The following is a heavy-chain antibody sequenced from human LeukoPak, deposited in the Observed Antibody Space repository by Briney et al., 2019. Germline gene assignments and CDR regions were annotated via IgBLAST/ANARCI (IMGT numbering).Heavy chain of an antibody. J-gene: IGHJ4*02. D-gene: IGHD1-26*01. CDR2: IKQDGSEK. Sequence: GGSLRLSCAASGFTFSSYSMSWVRQAPGKGLEWVANIKQDGSEKYYVDSVKGRFTISRDNAKNSLYLQMNSLRVEDTGVYYCARVAGVPWYWGQGTLVTVS. V-gene: IGHV3-7*01. CDR1: GFTFSSYS. CDR3: ARVAGVPWY.